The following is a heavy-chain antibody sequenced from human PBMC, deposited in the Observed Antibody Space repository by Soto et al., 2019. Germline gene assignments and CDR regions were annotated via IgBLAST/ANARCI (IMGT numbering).Heavy chain of an antibody. V-gene: IGHV3-23*01. CDR2: ITGGGGGT. CDR3: ARSPFPAGNADY. Sequence: LRLSCAASGFTFSSYAMSWVRQSPGRGLEWVSGITGGGGGTYYADSVKGRFTISRDNSKNTLYLQMNSLRAEDTAVYYCARSPFPAGNADYWGQGTLVTVSS. D-gene: IGHD6-13*01. CDR1: GFTFSSYA. J-gene: IGHJ4*02.